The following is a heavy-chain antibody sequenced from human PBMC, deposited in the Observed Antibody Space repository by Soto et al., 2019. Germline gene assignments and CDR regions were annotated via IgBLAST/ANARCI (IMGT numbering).Heavy chain of an antibody. J-gene: IGHJ6*02. D-gene: IGHD3-10*01. V-gene: IGHV3-30-3*01. CDR3: ARDASPYRGYYYGMDV. Sequence: GSLRLSCAASGFTFSSYAMHWVRQAPGKGLEWVAVISYDGSNKYYADSVKGRFTISRDNSKNTLYLQMNSLRAEDTAVYYCARDASPYRGYYYGMDVWGQGTTVTV. CDR2: ISYDGSNK. CDR1: GFTFSSYA.